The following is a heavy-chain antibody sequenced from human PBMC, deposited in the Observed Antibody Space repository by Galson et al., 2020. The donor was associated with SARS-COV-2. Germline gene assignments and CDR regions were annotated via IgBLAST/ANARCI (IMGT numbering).Heavy chain of an antibody. CDR3: ARDYFGSGRYYNADYAMDV. J-gene: IGHJ6*02. CDR2: TKQDGSEK. D-gene: IGHD3-10*01. Sequence: GGSLRLSCEASGFRFSSYWMSWVRQAPGKGLEWVAHTKQDGSEKYYVDSVKGRFNISRDNAKNSLFLQLSSLRVEDTAIYYCARDYFGSGRYYNADYAMDVWGQGTTIIVSS. V-gene: IGHV3-7*01. CDR1: GFRFSSYW.